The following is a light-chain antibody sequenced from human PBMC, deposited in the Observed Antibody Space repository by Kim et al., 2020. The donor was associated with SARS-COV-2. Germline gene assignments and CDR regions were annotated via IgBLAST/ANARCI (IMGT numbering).Light chain of an antibody. Sequence: EIVMTQSPATLSVSPGERATLSCRASQNVRDNLAWYQQTPGQAPRLLLYFASTRATGVPVRFSGSGSGTEFTLTISSLQSEDFAIYYCQQHNNWPLTFGRGTKVDIK. V-gene: IGKV3-15*01. J-gene: IGKJ4*01. CDR1: QNVRDN. CDR3: QQHNNWPLT. CDR2: FAS.